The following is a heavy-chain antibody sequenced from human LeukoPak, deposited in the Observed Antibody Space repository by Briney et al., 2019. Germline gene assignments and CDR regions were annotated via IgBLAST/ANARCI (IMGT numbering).Heavy chain of an antibody. J-gene: IGHJ2*01. CDR1: GYSISSGYY. D-gene: IGHD2-21*01. CDR2: VYYSGST. V-gene: IGHV4-61*01. CDR3: AREANSPTARYWYFDL. Sequence: WETLCLTCAVSGYSISSGYYWGLIRQPPGKGLELIGYVYYSGSTIYNHALKSRVTISLDTAENQFSLKLSSVTAADTAVYYCAREANSPTARYWYFDLWGRGTQVTVSS.